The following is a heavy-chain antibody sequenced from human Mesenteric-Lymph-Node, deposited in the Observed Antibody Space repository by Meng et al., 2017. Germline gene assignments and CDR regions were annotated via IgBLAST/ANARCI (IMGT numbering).Heavy chain of an antibody. V-gene: IGHV4-34*01. CDR3: ARGAVPGLYYFDY. D-gene: IGHD2-2*01. CDR2: INHSGST. Sequence: GSLRLSCAVYGGSFSGYYWSWIRQPPGKGLEWIGEINHSGSTNYNPSLKSRVTISVDTSKNQFSLKLSSVTAADTAVYYCARGAVPGLYYFDYWGQGTLVTVSS. CDR1: GGSFSGYY. J-gene: IGHJ4*02.